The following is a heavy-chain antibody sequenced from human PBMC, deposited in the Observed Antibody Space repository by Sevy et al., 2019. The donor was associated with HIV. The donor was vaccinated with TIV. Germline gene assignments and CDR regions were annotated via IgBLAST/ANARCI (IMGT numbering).Heavy chain of an antibody. CDR1: GFTFSSYA. V-gene: IGHV3-23*01. J-gene: IGHJ4*02. Sequence: GESLKISCAASGFTFSSYAMSWVRQAPGKGLEWVSTVSGSGDKTYYADSVKGRFTISRDNSKSTLFLQMNSLRAEDTAVYYCAYRGWPIDYWGQGTLVTVSA. CDR2: VSGSGDKT. CDR3: AYRGWPIDY. D-gene: IGHD6-19*01.